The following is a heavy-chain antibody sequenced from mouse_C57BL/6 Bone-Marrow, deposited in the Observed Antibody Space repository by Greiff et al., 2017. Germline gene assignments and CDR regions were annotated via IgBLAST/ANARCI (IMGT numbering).Heavy chain of an antibody. CDR3: TKGKGNYFDY. Sequence: EVMLVESGEGLVKPGGSLKLSCAASGFTFSSYAMSWVRQTPEKRLEWVAYISSGGDYIYYADTVKGRFTIYRDNARNILYLQMSSLKSEDTTMYYCTKGKGNYFDYWGQGTTLTVSS. V-gene: IGHV5-9-1*02. CDR2: ISSGGDYI. D-gene: IGHD2-1*01. J-gene: IGHJ2*01. CDR1: GFTFSSYA.